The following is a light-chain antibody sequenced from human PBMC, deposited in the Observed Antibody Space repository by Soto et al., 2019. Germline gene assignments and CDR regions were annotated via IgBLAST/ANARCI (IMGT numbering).Light chain of an antibody. CDR3: QQANNVPFT. V-gene: IGKV1-12*01. CDR2: AAS. CDR1: QNLYNW. Sequence: DIQMTQSPSSVSASVGDRVTITCRASQNLYNWLVWYQQSPGKAPKSLIYAASSLQSGVPSRFSGSGSGTEFTLTITSLQPEDFAVYYCQQANNVPFTFGPGTRVDS. J-gene: IGKJ3*01.